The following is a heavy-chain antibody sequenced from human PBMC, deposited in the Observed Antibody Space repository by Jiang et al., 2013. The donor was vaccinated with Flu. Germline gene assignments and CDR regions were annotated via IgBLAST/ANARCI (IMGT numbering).Heavy chain of an antibody. V-gene: IGHV1-69*01. J-gene: IGHJ6*02. Sequence: SCKASGGTFSSYAISWVRQAPGQGLEWMGGIIPIFGIANYAQKFQGRVTITADESTSTAYMELSSLRSEDTAVYYCARVRGCSGGSCYGASYYYYGMDVWGQGTTVTVSS. CDR1: GGTFSSYA. CDR2: IIPIFGIA. CDR3: ARVRGCSGGSCYGASYYYYGMDV. D-gene: IGHD2-15*01.